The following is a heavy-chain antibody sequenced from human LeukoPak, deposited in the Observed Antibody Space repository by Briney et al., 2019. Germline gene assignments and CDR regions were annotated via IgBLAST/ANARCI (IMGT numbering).Heavy chain of an antibody. V-gene: IGHV4-59*12. CDR1: GGSISSYY. CDR2: IYYSGST. Sequence: SETLSLTCTVSGGSISSYYWSWIRQPPGKGLEWIGYIYYSGSTNYNPSLKSRVTISVDTSKNQFSLKLSSVTAADTAVYYCARDAAEYCSSTSCSTHYYYYYGMDVWGQGTTVTVSS. J-gene: IGHJ6*02. CDR3: ARDAAEYCSSTSCSTHYYYYYGMDV. D-gene: IGHD2-2*01.